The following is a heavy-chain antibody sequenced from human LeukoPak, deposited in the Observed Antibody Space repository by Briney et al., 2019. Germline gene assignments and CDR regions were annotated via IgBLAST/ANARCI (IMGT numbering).Heavy chain of an antibody. J-gene: IGHJ6*02. V-gene: IGHV5-51*01. CDR2: IYLGDSDT. D-gene: IGHD2-15*01. CDR3: VYCSGGSSSYGMDV. Sequence: ESLKISCRASGHDFPDYWIAWVRQMPGKGLEWMGIIYLGDSDTRYSPSFQGQVTISADKSISTAYLQWSSLKASDTALYFCVYCSGGSSSYGMDVWGQGTTVTVSS. CDR1: GHDFPDYW.